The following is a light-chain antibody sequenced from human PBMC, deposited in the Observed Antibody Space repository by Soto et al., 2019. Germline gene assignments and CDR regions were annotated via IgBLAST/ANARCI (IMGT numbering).Light chain of an antibody. Sequence: EILLTQSPCTLSLSPGERATLSCRASQSVSSRFLAWYQQKPGQAPRLLIYGASSRATGIPDRFSGTGSGTDFTLTISRLEPEDFAVYYCQQYNNWTPITFGQGTHWRL. V-gene: IGKV3-20*01. CDR2: GAS. J-gene: IGKJ5*01. CDR3: QQYNNWTPIT. CDR1: QSVSSRF.